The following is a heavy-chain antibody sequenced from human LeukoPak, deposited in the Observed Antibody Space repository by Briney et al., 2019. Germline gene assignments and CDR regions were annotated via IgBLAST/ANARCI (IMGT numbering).Heavy chain of an antibody. CDR3: AAAAVSSGTYAGRFDY. Sequence: GGSLRLSCAASGSTFSNAWMSWVRQAPGKGLEWVAVISYDGSNKYYADSVKGRFTISRDNSKNTLYLQMNSLRPEDTAVYYCAAAAVSSGTYAGRFDYWGQGTLVTVSS. V-gene: IGHV3-30-3*01. J-gene: IGHJ4*02. D-gene: IGHD1-26*01. CDR1: GSTFSNAW. CDR2: ISYDGSNK.